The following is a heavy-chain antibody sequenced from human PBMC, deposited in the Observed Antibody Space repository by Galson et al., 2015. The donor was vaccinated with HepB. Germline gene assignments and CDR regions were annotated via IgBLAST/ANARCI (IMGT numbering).Heavy chain of an antibody. D-gene: IGHD1-26*01. CDR1: GFTVSSNY. CDR2: IYSGGST. V-gene: IGHV3-66*01. CDR3: AREGWELRYWYFDL. Sequence: SLRLSCAASGFTVSSNYMSWVRQAPGKGLEWVSVIYSGGSTYYADSVKGRFTISRDNSKDTLYLQMNSQRAEDTAVYYCAREGWELRYWYFDLWGRGTLVTVSS. J-gene: IGHJ2*01.